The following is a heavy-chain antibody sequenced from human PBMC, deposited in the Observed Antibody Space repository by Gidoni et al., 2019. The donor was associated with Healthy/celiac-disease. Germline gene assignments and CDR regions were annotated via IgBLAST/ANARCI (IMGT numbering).Heavy chain of an antibody. CDR3: ARLRDVDEYSIASSSAFDI. CDR2: ISSSSSYI. J-gene: IGHJ3*02. V-gene: IGHV3-21*01. CDR1: VFTFSSYS. Sequence: EVRLEESGGGLVKPGGSLRLSSAASVFTFSSYSMNWVRPAPGKGLEWVSSISSSSSYIYFSDSGKGRFTIPRDNSKNSLYLQMNSLRAADTAVYYFARLRDVDEYSIASSSAFDIWGQGTIVTVSS. D-gene: IGHD6-6*01.